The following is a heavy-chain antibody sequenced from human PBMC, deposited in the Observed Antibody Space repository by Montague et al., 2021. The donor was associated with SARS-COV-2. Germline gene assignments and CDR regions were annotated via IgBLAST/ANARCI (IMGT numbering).Heavy chain of an antibody. CDR1: GGSISSSSYY. D-gene: IGHD6-19*01. CDR3: ATQEDPSGWIPGPFDF. CDR2: IYYRGST. V-gene: IGHV4-39*01. Sequence: SETRSLTCTVSGGSISSSSYYWAWIRQPPGKGLEWIGSIYYRGSTYYNPSLKSRVFISVDTSKNQLSPTLTSVTAADTAVYYCATQEDPSGWIPGPFDFWGQGTLLSVSS. J-gene: IGHJ4*02.